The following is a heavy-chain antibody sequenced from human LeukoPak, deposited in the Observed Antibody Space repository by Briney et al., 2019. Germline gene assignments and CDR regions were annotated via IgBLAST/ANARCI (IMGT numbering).Heavy chain of an antibody. J-gene: IGHJ4*02. CDR1: GCTFSSYA. CDR3: ARGKYSSSWYWVY. Sequence: SVKVSCKASGCTFSSYAISWVRQAPGQGLEWMGRIIPIFGTANYAQKFQGRVTITTDESTSTAYMELSSLRSEDTAVYYCARGKYSSSWYWVYWGQGTLVTVSS. CDR2: IIPIFGTA. D-gene: IGHD6-13*01. V-gene: IGHV1-69*05.